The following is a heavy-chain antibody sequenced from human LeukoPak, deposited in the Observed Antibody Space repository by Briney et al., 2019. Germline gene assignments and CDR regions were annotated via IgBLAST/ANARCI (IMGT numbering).Heavy chain of an antibody. V-gene: IGHV1-69*13. CDR3: AREEIRCSSTSCYC. J-gene: IGHJ4*02. Sequence: SVKVSCKASGGTFSSYVISWVRQAPGQGLEWMGGIIPIFGTANYAQKFQGRVTITADESTSTAYMELSSLRSEDTAVYYCAREEIRCSSTSCYCWGQGTLVTVSS. CDR1: GGTFSSYV. D-gene: IGHD2-2*01. CDR2: IIPIFGTA.